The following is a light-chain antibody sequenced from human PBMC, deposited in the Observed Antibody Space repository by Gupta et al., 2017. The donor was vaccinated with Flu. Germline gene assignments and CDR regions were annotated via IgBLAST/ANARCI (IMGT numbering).Light chain of an antibody. J-gene: IGLJ2*01. CDR3: NSRDSTDDHQAV. CDR2: AIN. Sequence: GDSRSDSCACCYLQKPEQPPVIVIYAINYRPSGIPDRFSSPSSGNTASLTISGAQAEDEADYYCNSRDSTDDHQAVFGRGTKLTVL. CDR1: SRSDSC. V-gene: IGLV3-19*01.